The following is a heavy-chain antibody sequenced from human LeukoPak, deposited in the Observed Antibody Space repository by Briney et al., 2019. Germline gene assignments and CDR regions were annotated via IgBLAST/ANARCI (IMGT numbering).Heavy chain of an antibody. D-gene: IGHD4-17*01. CDR1: GYTFTSYA. V-gene: IGHV1-18*01. Sequence: GASVKVSCKPSGYTFTSYALSWVRQAPGQGLEWMGWISTYSGNTNYAQKLQGRITMTIETSTSTAYMELRSLRSDDTAVYYCARGADYGDYVSDWGQGTLVTVSS. CDR2: ISTYSGNT. J-gene: IGHJ4*02. CDR3: ARGADYGDYVSD.